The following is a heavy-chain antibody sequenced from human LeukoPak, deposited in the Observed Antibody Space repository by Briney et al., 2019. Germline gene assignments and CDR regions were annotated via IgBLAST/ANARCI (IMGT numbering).Heavy chain of an antibody. V-gene: IGHV4-39*07. CDR2: IYYSVNT. CDR3: ATYPSGDRRWVALGS. D-gene: IGHD4-17*01. CDR1: GGSISSRSYY. Sequence: SETLSLTCTVSGGSISSRSYYWGWIRQPPGKGLEWIGNIYYSVNTYYNPSLTSRVTMAGATSKYLFSLKLSSVTAADTAVYYCATYPSGDRRWVALGSWGQGTMVTVSS. J-gene: IGHJ3*02.